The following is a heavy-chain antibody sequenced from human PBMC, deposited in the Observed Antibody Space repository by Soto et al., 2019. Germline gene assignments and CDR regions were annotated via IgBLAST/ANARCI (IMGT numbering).Heavy chain of an antibody. CDR1: GFTFSSYA. D-gene: IGHD2-15*01. CDR2: ISGSGGST. CDR3: AKGNVVVVAAGDAFDI. Sequence: SCAASGFTFSSYAMSWVRQAPGKGLEWVSAISGSGGSTYYADSVKGRFTISRDNSKNTLYLQMNSLRAEDTAVYYCAKGNVVVVAAGDAFDIWGQGTMVTVSS. V-gene: IGHV3-23*01. J-gene: IGHJ3*02.